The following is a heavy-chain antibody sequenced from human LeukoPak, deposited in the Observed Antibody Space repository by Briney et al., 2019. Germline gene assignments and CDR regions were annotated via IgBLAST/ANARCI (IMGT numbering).Heavy chain of an antibody. D-gene: IGHD3-22*01. CDR3: ARVPVRYYDSSGYFFDS. CDR2: INPNSGGT. V-gene: IGHV1-2*02. CDR1: GYTFTSYY. J-gene: IGHJ4*02. Sequence: ASVKVSCKVSGYTFTSYYMHWVRQAPGQGLEWMGWINPNSGGTNYAQKFQGRVTMTRDTSISTAYMELSRLRSDDTAVYYCARVPVRYYDSSGYFFDSWGQGTLVTVSS.